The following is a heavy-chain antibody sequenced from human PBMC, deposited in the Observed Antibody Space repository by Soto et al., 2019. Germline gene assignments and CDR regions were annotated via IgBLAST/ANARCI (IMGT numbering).Heavy chain of an antibody. Sequence: ASVKVSCKASGYTFTSYGISWVRQVPGQGLEWMGWISAYNGNTNYAQKLQGRVTMTTDTSTSTAYMELRSLRSDDTAVYYCARDGYCSGGTGYSGPWHYYYCMDGWGQGTTVTVSS. V-gene: IGHV1-18*01. CDR2: ISAYNGNT. D-gene: IGHD2-15*01. J-gene: IGHJ6*02. CDR3: ARDGYCSGGTGYSGPWHYYYCMDG. CDR1: GYTFTSYG.